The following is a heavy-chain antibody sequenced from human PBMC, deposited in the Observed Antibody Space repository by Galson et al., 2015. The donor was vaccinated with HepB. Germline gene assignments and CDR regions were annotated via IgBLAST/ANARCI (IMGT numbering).Heavy chain of an antibody. CDR3: AREAYLRSNRPFDF. CDR1: GYTFISYN. J-gene: IGHJ4*02. Sequence: SVKVSCKASGYTFISYNINWLRQAPGQGPEWVGWISPYNGDTNIAQKFQGRVTITTDTSTTTAYMDLRSLRSDDTAVYYCAREAYLRSNRPFDFWGQGTLVTVSS. D-gene: IGHD1-14*01. V-gene: IGHV1-18*04. CDR2: ISPYNGDT.